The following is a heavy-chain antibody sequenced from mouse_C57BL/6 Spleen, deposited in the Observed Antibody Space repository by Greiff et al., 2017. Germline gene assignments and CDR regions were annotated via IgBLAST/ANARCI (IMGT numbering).Heavy chain of an antibody. V-gene: IGHV1-82*01. CDR2: IYPGDGDT. J-gene: IGHJ4*01. D-gene: IGHD1-1*02. CDR1: GYAFSSSW. Sequence: VQLKESGPELVKPGASVKISCKASGYAFSSSWMNWVKQRPGKGLEWIGRIYPGDGDTNYNGKFKGKATLTADKSSSTAYMQLSSLTSEDSAVYFCARSRGGSYAMDYWGQGTSVTVSS. CDR3: ARSRGGSYAMDY.